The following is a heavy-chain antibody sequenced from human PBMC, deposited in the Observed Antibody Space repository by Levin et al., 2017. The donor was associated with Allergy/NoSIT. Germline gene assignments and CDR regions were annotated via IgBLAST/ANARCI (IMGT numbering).Heavy chain of an antibody. CDR2: ISAYNGKP. CDR3: ARVISCRVYPYQFDY. D-gene: IGHD2-2*01. V-gene: IGHV1-18*01. CDR1: GYTFSSYD. Sequence: ASVKVSCKASGYTFSSYDITWVRQAPGQGLEWMGWISAYNGKPNYAQKFQGRVSMTTDRSTRVAYMELRTLRSDDTAVYYCARVISCRVYPYQFDYWGQGTLVTVSP. J-gene: IGHJ4*02.